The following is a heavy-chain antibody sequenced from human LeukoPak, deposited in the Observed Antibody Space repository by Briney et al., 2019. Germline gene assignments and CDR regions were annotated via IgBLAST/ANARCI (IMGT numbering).Heavy chain of an antibody. J-gene: IGHJ4*02. CDR1: GFAFSSYS. V-gene: IGHV3-48*01. D-gene: IGHD6-6*01. CDR2: ISSSSSSI. CDR3: ATESSRSSAF. Sequence: GGSLRLSCAASGFAFSSYSMAWVRQAPGKGLEWVSQISSSSSSISYADSVKGRFTISRDNGKNSLYLQMNSLRAEDTAVYYCATESSRSSAFWGQGTLVTVSS.